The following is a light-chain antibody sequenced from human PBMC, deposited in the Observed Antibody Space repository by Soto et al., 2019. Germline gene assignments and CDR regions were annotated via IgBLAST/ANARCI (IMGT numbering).Light chain of an antibody. CDR1: QSVSSSY. Sequence: EIVLTQSPCTLSLSPGERATLSCRASQSVSSSYLAWYQQKPGQAPRLLIYGASSRATGIPDRFSGSGSGTDFTLSISSLEPEDFAVYYCQQYGRSPTPWTFGQGTKVEIK. J-gene: IGKJ1*01. CDR2: GAS. V-gene: IGKV3-20*01. CDR3: QQYGRSPTPWT.